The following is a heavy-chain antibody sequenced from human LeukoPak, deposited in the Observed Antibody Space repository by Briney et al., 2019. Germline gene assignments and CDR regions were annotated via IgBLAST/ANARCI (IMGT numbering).Heavy chain of an antibody. CDR1: GGTFSSYA. CDR3: ARGGDIVVVPAAYGWFDP. D-gene: IGHD2-2*01. V-gene: IGHV1-69*13. CDR2: IIPIFGTA. Sequence: SVKVSCKASGGTFSSYAISWVRQAPGQGLEWMGGIIPIFGTANYAQKFQGRVTITADESTSTAYMELSSLRSKDTAVYYCARGGDIVVVPAAYGWFDPWGQGTLVTVSS. J-gene: IGHJ5*02.